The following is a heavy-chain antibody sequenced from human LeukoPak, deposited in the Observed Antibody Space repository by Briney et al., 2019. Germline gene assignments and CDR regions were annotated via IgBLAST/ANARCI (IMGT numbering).Heavy chain of an antibody. CDR3: ARTTVTVSHFDY. V-gene: IGHV4-59*08. Sequence: SETLSLTCSVSGASISNYYWSWIRQPPGKGLEWIGYIYYSGSTNYNPSLKSRVTISVDTSKSQFSLTLSSVTAADTAVYYCARTTVTVSHFDYWGQGTLVTVSS. CDR1: GASISNYY. J-gene: IGHJ4*02. CDR2: IYYSGST. D-gene: IGHD4-17*01.